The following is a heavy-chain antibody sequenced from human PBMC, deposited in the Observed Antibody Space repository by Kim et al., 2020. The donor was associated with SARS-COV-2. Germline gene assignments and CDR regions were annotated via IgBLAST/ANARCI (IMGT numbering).Heavy chain of an antibody. J-gene: IGHJ4*02. V-gene: IGHV3-48*02. CDR2: ISFSSITI. D-gene: IGHD2-15*01. CDR1: GFTFSTYS. Sequence: GGSLRLSCATSGFTFSTYSMNWVRQAPGKGLEWVSYISFSSITIYYADSVKGRFTISRDNAKNSLSLQMNSLRDEDTAVYYCARDNGGNFDYWGQGTLGT. CDR3: ARDNGGNFDY.